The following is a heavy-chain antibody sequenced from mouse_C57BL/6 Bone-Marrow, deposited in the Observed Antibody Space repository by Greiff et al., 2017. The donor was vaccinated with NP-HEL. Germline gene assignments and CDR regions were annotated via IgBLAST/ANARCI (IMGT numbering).Heavy chain of an antibody. Sequence: EVKVVESGPVLVKPGASVKMSCKASGYTFTDYYMNWVKQSHGKSLEWIGVINPYNGGTSYNQKFKGKATLTVEKSSITAYMELTSLTSEDSAVSYCARGGDYDWGQGTTLTVSS. V-gene: IGHV1-19*01. CDR2: INPYNGGT. D-gene: IGHD2-4*01. CDR3: ARGGDYD. CDR1: GYTFTDYY. J-gene: IGHJ2*01.